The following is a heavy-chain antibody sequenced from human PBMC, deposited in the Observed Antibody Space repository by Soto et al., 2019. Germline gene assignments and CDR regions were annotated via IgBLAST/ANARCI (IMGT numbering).Heavy chain of an antibody. CDR2: TYYRSKWYN. D-gene: IGHD6-19*01. Sequence: PSQTLSLTCAISGDSVSSNSAAWNWIRQSPSRGLEWLGRTYYRSKWYNDYAVSVKSRITINPDTSKNQFSLQLNSVTPEDTAVYYCAREGTSVAPVAGFKDYYYYGMDVWGQGTTVTVSS. CDR1: GDSVSSNSAA. V-gene: IGHV6-1*01. CDR3: AREGTSVAPVAGFKDYYYYGMDV. J-gene: IGHJ6*02.